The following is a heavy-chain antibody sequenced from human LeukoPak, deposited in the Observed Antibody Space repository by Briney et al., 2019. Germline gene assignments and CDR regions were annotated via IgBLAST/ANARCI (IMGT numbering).Heavy chain of an antibody. CDR1: GGSISSSSYY. Sequence: KPSETLSLTCTVSGGSISSSSYYWGWIRQPPGKGLEWIGSIYYSGSTYYNPSLESRVTISVDTSKNQFSLKLSSVTAADTAVYYCARHWNRGSRDYWGQGTLVTVSS. CDR2: IYYSGST. V-gene: IGHV4-39*01. J-gene: IGHJ4*01. CDR3: ARHWNRGSRDY. D-gene: IGHD1-26*01.